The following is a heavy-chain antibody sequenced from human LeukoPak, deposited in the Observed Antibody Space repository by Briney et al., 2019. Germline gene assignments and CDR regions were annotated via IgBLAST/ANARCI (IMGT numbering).Heavy chain of an antibody. D-gene: IGHD2-2*02. CDR1: GGSISSGGYY. V-gene: IGHV4-31*03. J-gene: IGHJ5*02. CDR2: IYYSGST. Sequence: SETLSLTCTVSGGSISSGGYYWSWIRQHPGKGLEWIGYIYYSGSTYSNPSLKSRVTISVDTSKNQFSLNLSSVTAADTAVYYCARYCSSTSCYKGGFDPWGQGTLVTVSS. CDR3: ARYCSSTSCYKGGFDP.